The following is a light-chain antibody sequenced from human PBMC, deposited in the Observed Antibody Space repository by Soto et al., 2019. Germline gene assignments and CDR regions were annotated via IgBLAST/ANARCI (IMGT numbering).Light chain of an antibody. CDR3: QQYGSSPLT. J-gene: IGKJ4*01. CDR2: DAS. CDR1: QSVSSNY. Sequence: EIVLSQSPATLSLSPGERATLSCGASQSVSSNYIAWYQQKPGLAPRLLIYDASSRATGIPDRFSGSGSGTDFTLTISRLESEDFAVYYCQQYGSSPLTFGGGTKVEIK. V-gene: IGKV3D-20*01.